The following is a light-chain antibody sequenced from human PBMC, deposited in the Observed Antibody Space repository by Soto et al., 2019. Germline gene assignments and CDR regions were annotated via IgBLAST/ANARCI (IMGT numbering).Light chain of an antibody. Sequence: DIQMTQSPSSVTASVGDRVTITCRASQGVSTWLAWYQQKPGKAPNLLIYTASSLQSGVPSRFSGSGSGTDFTLTINGLQPEDFATYYCQQAASFPITFGQGTRLEI. CDR2: TAS. CDR3: QQAASFPIT. V-gene: IGKV1-12*01. J-gene: IGKJ5*01. CDR1: QGVSTW.